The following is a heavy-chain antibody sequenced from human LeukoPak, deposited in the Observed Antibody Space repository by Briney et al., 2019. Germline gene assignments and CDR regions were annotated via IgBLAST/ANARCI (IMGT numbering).Heavy chain of an antibody. CDR3: ARDLGMTRRLDAFDI. D-gene: IGHD1-14*01. J-gene: IGHJ3*02. V-gene: IGHV3-74*01. CDR1: GFTFSSYW. CDR2: INSDGSST. Sequence: GGSLRLSCAASGFTFSSYWMHWVRQASGKGLVWVSRINSDGSSTSYADSVKGRFTISRDNAKNTLYLQMNSLRAEDTAVYYCARDLGMTRRLDAFDIWGQGTMVTVSS.